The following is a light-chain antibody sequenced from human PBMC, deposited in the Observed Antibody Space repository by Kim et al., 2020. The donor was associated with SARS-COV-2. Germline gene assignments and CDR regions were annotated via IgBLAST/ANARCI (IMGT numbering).Light chain of an antibody. Sequence: VTISCTGSSANSGAAYDLHWHQQHQGTAPKLLIYGNFNRTSGVPDRFSASKSGTSASLAITGLQAEDEAEYYCQSYDTALSGSVFGGGTQLTVL. CDR3: QSYDTALSGSV. J-gene: IGLJ3*02. CDR1: SANSGAAYD. V-gene: IGLV1-40*01. CDR2: GNF.